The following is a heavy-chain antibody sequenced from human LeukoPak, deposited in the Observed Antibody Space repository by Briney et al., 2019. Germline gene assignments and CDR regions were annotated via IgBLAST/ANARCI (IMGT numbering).Heavy chain of an antibody. CDR1: GYSFTSYW. CDR3: GRSHGSGNYYRPVSFDY. D-gene: IGHD3-10*01. J-gene: IGHJ4*02. Sequence: GESLKISCKGSGYSFTSYWIGWVRQMPGKGLEWMGIIYPGDSDTRYSPSFQGQVTISADKSISTAYLQWSSLRASDTAIYYCGRSHGSGNYYRPVSFDYWGQGTLVTVSS. V-gene: IGHV5-51*01. CDR2: IYPGDSDT.